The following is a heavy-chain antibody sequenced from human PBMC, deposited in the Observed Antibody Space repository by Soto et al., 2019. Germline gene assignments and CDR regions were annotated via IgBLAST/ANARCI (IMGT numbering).Heavy chain of an antibody. CDR1: GGSVNGYY. Sequence: QVHLQQWGAGLLKPSETLSLTCAVYGGSVNGYYWNWIRQPPGKGLEWIGEINHTGGTHYNPSLKSRVTMSVGTSKNQFSLRLSSVTAADTAIYYCATRITVFGLLIPPFDPWGQGTQVTVSS. D-gene: IGHD3-3*01. V-gene: IGHV4-34*02. CDR3: ATRITVFGLLIPPFDP. CDR2: INHTGGT. J-gene: IGHJ5*02.